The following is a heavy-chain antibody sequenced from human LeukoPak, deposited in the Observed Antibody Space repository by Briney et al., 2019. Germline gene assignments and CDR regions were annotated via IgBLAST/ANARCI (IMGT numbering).Heavy chain of an antibody. CDR1: GGSISSYY. J-gene: IGHJ2*01. D-gene: IGHD6-19*01. CDR2: IYTSGST. CDR3: ARDAWKRVAVAVRGYFDL. Sequence: SETLSLTCTVSGGSISSYYWSWIRQPAGKGLEWIGRIYTSGSTNYNPSLKSRVTMSVDTSKNQFSLKLSSVTAADTAVYYCARDAWKRVAVAVRGYFDLWGRGTLVTVSS. V-gene: IGHV4-4*07.